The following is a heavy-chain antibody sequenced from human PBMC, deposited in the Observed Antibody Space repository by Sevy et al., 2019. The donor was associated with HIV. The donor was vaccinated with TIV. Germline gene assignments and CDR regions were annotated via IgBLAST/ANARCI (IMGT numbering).Heavy chain of an antibody. CDR1: GFSLSTSGVG. J-gene: IGHJ4*02. V-gene: IGHV2-5*02. D-gene: IGHD2-8*01. CDR2: IYWDDDK. CDR3: AHRRDDTVVMVYGDFDY. Sequence: SGPTLVNPTQTLTLTCTFSGFSLSTSGVGVGWIRQPPGKALEWLALIYWDDDKRNSPSLKNRLTITKDTSKNQVVLTMTNMDPVDTATYYCAHRRDDTVVMVYGDFDYWGQGTLVTVSS.